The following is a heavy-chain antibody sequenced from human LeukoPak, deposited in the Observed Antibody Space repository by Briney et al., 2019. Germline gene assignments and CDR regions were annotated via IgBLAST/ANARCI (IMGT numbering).Heavy chain of an antibody. CDR2: ISYSGST. CDR3: ARRCAGGDCYGAFDY. D-gene: IGHD2-21*01. Sequence: SEPLSLTCTVSDDSISSNDYYWGWIRQPPGKGLEWIGSISYSGSTYYKPSLKSRVTISVDTFKNQFSLKLSSVTAADTAVYYCARRCAGGDCYGAFDYWGQGTLVTVSS. J-gene: IGHJ4*02. V-gene: IGHV4-39*01. CDR1: DDSISSNDYY.